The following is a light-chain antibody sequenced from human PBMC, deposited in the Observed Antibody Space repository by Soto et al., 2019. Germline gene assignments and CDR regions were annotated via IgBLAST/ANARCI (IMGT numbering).Light chain of an antibody. Sequence: DIQMTQSPSSLSASVGDRVTITCRASQSISNYLNWYQQKPGKAPKLLMFAASSLQSGVPSRFSGGGSGTDFNLTISILQPEDFATYYCQLSYSTPRTYGQGTKVKIK. J-gene: IGKJ1*01. CDR2: AAS. V-gene: IGKV1-39*01. CDR1: QSISNY. CDR3: QLSYSTPRT.